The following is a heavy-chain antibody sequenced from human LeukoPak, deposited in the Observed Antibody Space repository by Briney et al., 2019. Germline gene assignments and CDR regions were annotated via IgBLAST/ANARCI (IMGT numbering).Heavy chain of an antibody. CDR2: ISAYNGNT. CDR3: ARDQYYYGSGSYPSDY. CDR1: GYTFTSYG. D-gene: IGHD3-10*01. Sequence: GASVKVSCKASGYTFTSYGISWVRQAPGQGLEWMGWISAYNGNTNYAQKLQGRVTVTTDTSTSTAYMELRSLRSDDTAVYYCARDQYYYGSGSYPSDYWGQGTLVTVSS. J-gene: IGHJ4*02. V-gene: IGHV1-18*01.